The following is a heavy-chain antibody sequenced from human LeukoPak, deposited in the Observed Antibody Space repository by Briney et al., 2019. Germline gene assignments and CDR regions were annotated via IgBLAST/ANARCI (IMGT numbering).Heavy chain of an antibody. CDR1: GGSFSGYY. D-gene: IGHD2-15*01. J-gene: IGHJ6*03. CDR3: ARGCSGGSCYPRYYYYYYYMDV. V-gene: IGHV4-34*01. CDR2: INHSGST. Sequence: PSETLSLTCAVYGGSFSGYYWSWIRQPPGKGLGWIGEINHSGSTNYNPSLKSRVTISVDTSKNQFSLKLSSVTAADTAVYYCARGCSGGSCYPRYYYYYYYMDVWGKGTTVTVSS.